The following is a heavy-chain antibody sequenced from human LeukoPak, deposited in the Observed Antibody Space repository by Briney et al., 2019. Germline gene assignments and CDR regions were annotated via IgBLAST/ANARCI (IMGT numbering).Heavy chain of an antibody. V-gene: IGHV4-59*08. CDR1: GGSISSYY. CDR2: IYYSGST. CDR3: ARRGRELLRGSFDY. J-gene: IGHJ4*02. Sequence: SETLSLTCTVSGGSISSYYWSWIRLPPGKGLEWIGYIYYSGSTNYNPSLKSRVTISVDTSKNQFSLKLSSVTAADTAVYYCARRGRELLRGSFDYWGQGTLVTVSS. D-gene: IGHD1-26*01.